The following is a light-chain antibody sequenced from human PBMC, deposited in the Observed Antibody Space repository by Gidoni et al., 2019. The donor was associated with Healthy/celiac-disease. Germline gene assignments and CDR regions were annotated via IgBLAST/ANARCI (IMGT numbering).Light chain of an antibody. Sequence: EIVLTQSPATLSLSPRERATLSCRASQSVSSYLAWYQQKPGQAPRLLIYDASNRATGIPARFSGSGSGTDFTLTISSLETEDFAVYYCQQRSNWLVTFGGGTKVEIK. CDR1: QSVSSY. V-gene: IGKV3-11*01. CDR3: QQRSNWLVT. CDR2: DAS. J-gene: IGKJ4*01.